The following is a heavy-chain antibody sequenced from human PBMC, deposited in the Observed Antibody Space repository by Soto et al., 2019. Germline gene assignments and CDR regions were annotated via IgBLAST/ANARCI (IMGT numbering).Heavy chain of an antibody. D-gene: IGHD3-3*01. J-gene: IGHJ6*02. V-gene: IGHV1-18*01. CDR1: GYTFTSYG. CDR2: ISAYNGNT. CDR3: ARLTSDITIFGVVIGEYYYYYGMDV. Sequence: ASVKVSCKASGYTFTSYGISWVRQAPGQGLEWMGWISAYNGNTNYAQKLQGRVTMTTDTSTSTAYMELRSLRSDDTAVYYCARLTSDITIFGVVIGEYYYYYGMDVWGQGTTVTVPS.